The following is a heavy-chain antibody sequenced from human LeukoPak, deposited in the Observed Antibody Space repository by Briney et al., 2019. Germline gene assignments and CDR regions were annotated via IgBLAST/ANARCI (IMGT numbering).Heavy chain of an antibody. CDR1: GFIFSSYW. J-gene: IGHJ4*02. D-gene: IGHD3-10*01. CDR3: ARGDLWLGH. V-gene: IGHV3-7*01. Sequence: GGSLRLSCATSGFIFSSYWMCWVRQAPGKGLEWVANIKSDGSEEYYGDSVKGRFTVSRDNAKNSLYLQMNSLRVEDTAVYYCARGDLWLGHWGQGSLVTVSS. CDR2: IKSDGSEE.